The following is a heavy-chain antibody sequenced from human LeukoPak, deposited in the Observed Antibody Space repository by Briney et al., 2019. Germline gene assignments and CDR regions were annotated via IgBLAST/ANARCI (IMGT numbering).Heavy chain of an antibody. J-gene: IGHJ6*03. Sequence: EGSLRLSCAASGFTFSSYSMNWVRQAPGKGLEWVSSISSSSSYIYYADSVKGRFTISRDNAKNSLYLQMNSLRAEDTAVYYCARDRGYYYYMDVWGKGTTVTVSS. CDR1: GFTFSSYS. CDR2: ISSSSSYI. V-gene: IGHV3-21*01. D-gene: IGHD3-10*01. CDR3: ARDRGYYYYMDV.